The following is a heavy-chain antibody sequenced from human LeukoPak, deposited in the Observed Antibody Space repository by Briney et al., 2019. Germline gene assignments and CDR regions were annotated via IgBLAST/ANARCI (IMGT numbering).Heavy chain of an antibody. CDR3: ARQDGYNFLIDY. CDR1: GGSISSGGYS. V-gene: IGHV4-30-2*03. Sequence: SETLSLTCAVSGGSISSGGYSWSWIRQPPGKGLEWIGYIYHSGSTYYNPSLKSRVTISVDTSKNQFSLKLSSVTAADTAVYYCARQDGYNFLIDYWGQGTLVTVSS. D-gene: IGHD5-24*01. J-gene: IGHJ4*02. CDR2: IYHSGST.